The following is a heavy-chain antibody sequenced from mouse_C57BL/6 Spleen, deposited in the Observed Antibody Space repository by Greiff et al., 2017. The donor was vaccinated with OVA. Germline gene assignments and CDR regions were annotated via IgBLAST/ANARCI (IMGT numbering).Heavy chain of an antibody. CDR2: ISYDGSN. J-gene: IGHJ3*01. V-gene: IGHV3-6*01. CDR1: GYSITSGYY. Sequence: ESGPGLVKPSQSLSLTCSVTGYSITSGYYWNWVRQFPGNKLEWMGYISYDGSNNYNPSLKNRISITRDTSKNQFCLKLNSVTTEDTATYYCARDYGSSFPFAYWGQGTLVTVSA. D-gene: IGHD1-1*01. CDR3: ARDYGSSFPFAY.